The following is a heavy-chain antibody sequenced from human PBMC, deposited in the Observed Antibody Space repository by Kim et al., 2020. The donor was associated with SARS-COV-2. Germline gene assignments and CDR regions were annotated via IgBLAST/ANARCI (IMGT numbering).Heavy chain of an antibody. J-gene: IGHJ4*02. CDR3: ARETGLRYFDWLTNYYFDS. V-gene: IGHV4-31*03. CDR2: IYYSGST. CDR1: GGSISSGGYY. Sequence: SETLSLTCTVSGGSISSGGYYWSWIRQHPGKGLEWIGYIYYSGSTYYNPSLKSRVTISVDTSKNQFSLKLSSVTAADTAVYYCARETGLRYFDWLTNYYFDSWGQGTLVTVSS. D-gene: IGHD3-9*01.